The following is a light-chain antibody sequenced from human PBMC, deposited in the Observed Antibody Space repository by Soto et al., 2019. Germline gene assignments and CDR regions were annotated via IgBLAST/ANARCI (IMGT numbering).Light chain of an antibody. V-gene: IGKV1-39*01. CDR1: QSICSY. Sequence: DIQMTQSPSSLSASVGDRVTITCRASQSICSYLKWYQQKPGKAPKLLIYAASSLQSGVPSRFSGSGSGTDFTLTISSLQPGDFATYSCQQSYSTPPTFGQGTKMEIK. CDR2: AAS. J-gene: IGKJ1*01. CDR3: QQSYSTPPT.